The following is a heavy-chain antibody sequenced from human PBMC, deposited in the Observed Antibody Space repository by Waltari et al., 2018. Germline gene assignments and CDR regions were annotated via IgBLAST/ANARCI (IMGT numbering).Heavy chain of an antibody. CDR3: ARSGNWNYDFDY. V-gene: IGHV1-3*01. Sequence: QVQLVQSGTEVWKPGASVTVSFQASGNSVTHYAIHWVRQAPGQRLEGMGWINGGDGNVQYSQKFQDTVTITRDTSATTVYMKMSSLKSEDTAMYYCARSGNWNYDFDYWGQGTLVTVSS. D-gene: IGHD1-7*01. CDR2: INGGDGNV. CDR1: GNSVTHYA. J-gene: IGHJ4*02.